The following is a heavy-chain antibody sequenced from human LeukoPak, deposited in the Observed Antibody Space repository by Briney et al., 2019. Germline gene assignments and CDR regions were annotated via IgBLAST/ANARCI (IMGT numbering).Heavy chain of an antibody. V-gene: IGHV4-34*01. CDR3: ARGRGAPDY. D-gene: IGHD3-10*01. Sequence: NPSETLSLTCAVYGGSFSGYYWSWIRHPPGKGLEWIGEINHSGSTNYNPSLKSRVTISVDTSKNQFSLKLSSVTAADTAVYYCARGRGAPDYWGQGTLVTVSS. CDR1: GGSFSGYY. J-gene: IGHJ4*02. CDR2: INHSGST.